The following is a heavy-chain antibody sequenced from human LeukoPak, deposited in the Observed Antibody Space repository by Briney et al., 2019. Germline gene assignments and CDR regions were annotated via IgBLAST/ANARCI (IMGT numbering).Heavy chain of an antibody. CDR3: ARDLHYYGMDV. CDR1: GFTFSAYA. V-gene: IGHV3-23*01. CDR2: IGSDGKT. J-gene: IGHJ6*02. Sequence: GGSLRLSCEASGFTFSAYAMTWVRQAPGKGLEWVSSIGSDGKTHYSESVKGRFAISRDNSKSMLFLQLNSLRAEDTALYYCARDLHYYGMDVWGQGTTVTVSS.